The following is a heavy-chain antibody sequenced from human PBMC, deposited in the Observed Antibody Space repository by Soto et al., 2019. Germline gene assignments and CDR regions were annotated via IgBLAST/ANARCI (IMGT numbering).Heavy chain of an antibody. V-gene: IGHV1-18*04. J-gene: IGHJ4*02. CDR1: GYTFTSYG. CDR2: ISAYNGNT. D-gene: IGHD3-22*01. Sequence: ASVKVSCKASGYTFTSYGISWVRQAPGQGLEWMGWISAYNGNTNYAQKFQGRVTMTTDTSTSTAYMELRSLRSDDTAVYYCARSSPYDSSGYFLARYYFDYWGQGTLVTVS. CDR3: ARSSPYDSSGYFLARYYFDY.